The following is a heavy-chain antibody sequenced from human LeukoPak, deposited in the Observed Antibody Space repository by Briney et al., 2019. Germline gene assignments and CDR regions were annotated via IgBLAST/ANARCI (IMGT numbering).Heavy chain of an antibody. D-gene: IGHD6-19*01. J-gene: IGHJ4*02. V-gene: IGHV1-18*01. CDR2: ISAYNGNT. CDR3: ARRRAGIAVAGSLDY. Sequence: ASVKVSCKASGYTFTSYGISWVRQAPGQGLEWMGWISAYNGNTNYAQKLQGRVTMTTDTSTSTAYMELRSLRSDDTAVYYCARRRAGIAVAGSLDYWGQGTLVTVSS. CDR1: GYTFTSYG.